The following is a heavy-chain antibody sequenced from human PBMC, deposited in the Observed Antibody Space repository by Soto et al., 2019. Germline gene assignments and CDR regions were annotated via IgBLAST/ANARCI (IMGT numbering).Heavy chain of an antibody. V-gene: IGHV3-49*03. D-gene: IGHD2-15*01. CDR3: TRDRIVVVVAATRYYYYYMDV. J-gene: IGHJ6*03. CDR1: GFTFGDYA. Sequence: GGSLRLSCTASGFTFGDYAMSWFRQAPGKGLEWVGFIRSKVYGGTTEYDASVKGRFTISRDDSKSIAYLQMNSLKTGDTAVYYCTRDRIVVVVAATRYYYYYMDVWGKGTTVTVSS. CDR2: IRSKVYGGTT.